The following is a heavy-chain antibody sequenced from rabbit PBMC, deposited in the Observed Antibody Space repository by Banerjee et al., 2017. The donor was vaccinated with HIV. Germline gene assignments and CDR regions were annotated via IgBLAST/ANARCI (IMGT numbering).Heavy chain of an antibody. CDR1: GIDLSSCG. Sequence: QQHLEESGGGLVQPEGSLTLSCKASGIDLSSCGISWVRQAPGKGLEWIACINTSTGNTVYATWAKGRFTISKTSSTTVTLQMTSLTAADTATYFCARDLAGVIGWNFGLWGPGTLVTVS. D-gene: IGHD4-1*01. V-gene: IGHV1S45*01. J-gene: IGHJ6*01. CDR3: ARDLAGVIGWNFGL. CDR2: INTSTGNT.